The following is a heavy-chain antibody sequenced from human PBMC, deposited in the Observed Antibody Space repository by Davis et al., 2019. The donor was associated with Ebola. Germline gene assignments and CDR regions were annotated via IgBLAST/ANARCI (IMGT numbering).Heavy chain of an antibody. D-gene: IGHD1/OR15-1a*01. CDR3: VTENWYRFES. CDR1: GFTFSTYS. J-gene: IGHJ4*02. Sequence: GESLKISCVASGFTFSTYSMSWVRQAPGKGLEWVSSISSDSDYIYYADSAKGRFTISRDNAKNSLYLQMNSLRTEDTAVYYCVTENWYRFESWGQGTLVTVSS. V-gene: IGHV3-21*04. CDR2: ISSDSDYI.